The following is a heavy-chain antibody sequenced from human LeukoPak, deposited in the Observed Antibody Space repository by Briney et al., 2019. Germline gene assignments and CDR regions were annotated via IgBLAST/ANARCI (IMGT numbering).Heavy chain of an antibody. V-gene: IGHV4-39*07. J-gene: IGHJ4*02. CDR3: ARDESYYNVFDY. D-gene: IGHD3-10*01. CDR1: GGSISSSSYY. CDR2: IYYSGST. Sequence: SETLSLTCTVSGGSISSSSYYWGWIRQPPGKGLEWIGSIYYSGSTYYNPSLKSRVTISVDTSKNQFSLKLSSVTAADTAVYYCARDESYYNVFDYWGQGTLVTVSS.